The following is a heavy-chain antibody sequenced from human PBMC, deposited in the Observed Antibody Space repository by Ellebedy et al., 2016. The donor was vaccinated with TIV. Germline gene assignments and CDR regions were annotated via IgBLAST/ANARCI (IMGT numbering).Heavy chain of an antibody. Sequence: MPGGSLRLSCTVSGGSISTFYWSWIRQPPGKGLEFLFFIYYIGITNYNPSLERRVAISIDTSENQFYLRLSSVTAADTAVYYCAAYYGGRFDYWGQGTLVTVSS. CDR2: IYYIGIT. V-gene: IGHV4-59*01. CDR1: GGSISTFY. J-gene: IGHJ4*02. CDR3: AAYYGGRFDY. D-gene: IGHD4-23*01.